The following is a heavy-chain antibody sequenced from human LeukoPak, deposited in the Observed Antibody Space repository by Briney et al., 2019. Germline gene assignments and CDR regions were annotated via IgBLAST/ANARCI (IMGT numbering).Heavy chain of an antibody. V-gene: IGHV5-51*01. Sequence: GESLKISCKGSGTSFTNYWIAWVRQMPGKGLECMGIIYPGDSDTRYSPSFQGQVTFSADKSISTAYLQWSSLKASDTAMYYCAKGGDNSAFLFYWGQGTMVTVSS. CDR3: AKGGDNSAFLFY. CDR1: GTSFTNYW. CDR2: IYPGDSDT. J-gene: IGHJ4*02. D-gene: IGHD3-16*01.